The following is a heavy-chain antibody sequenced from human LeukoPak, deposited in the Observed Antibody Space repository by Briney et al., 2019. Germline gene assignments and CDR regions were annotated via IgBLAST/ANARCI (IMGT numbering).Heavy chain of an antibody. J-gene: IGHJ4*02. Sequence: SETLSLACPVSGDSISSSYWSWIRQPPGKGLEWIGYIYYSGSTNYNPSLKSRVTISVDTSKNQFSLRLSSLTAADTAIYYCARVSPYSSSWYYFDHWGQGTLVTVSS. CDR1: GDSISSSY. D-gene: IGHD6-13*01. V-gene: IGHV4-59*01. CDR3: ARVSPYSSSWYYFDH. CDR2: IYYSGST.